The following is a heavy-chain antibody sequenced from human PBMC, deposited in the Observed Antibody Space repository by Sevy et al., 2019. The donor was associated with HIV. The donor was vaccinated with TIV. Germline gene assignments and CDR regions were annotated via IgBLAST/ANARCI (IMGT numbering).Heavy chain of an antibody. Sequence: GGSLRLSCVASGFIFRDRYMSWIRQAPGKGLEWVSFISRRSSEINYADSVKGRFTVSRDNAKNSLYLQMNSLRAEDTAVYYCAGDFMHVGSAGTGALGVWGQGTAVTVSS. J-gene: IGHJ6*02. V-gene: IGHV3-11*05. CDR1: GFIFRDRY. CDR3: AGDFMHVGSAGTGALGV. D-gene: IGHD6-13*01. CDR2: ISRRSSEI.